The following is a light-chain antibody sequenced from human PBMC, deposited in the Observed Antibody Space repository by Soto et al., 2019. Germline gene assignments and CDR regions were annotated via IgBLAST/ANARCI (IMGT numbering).Light chain of an antibody. CDR3: QQYGSSPPYT. Sequence: EIVLTQSPGTLSLSPGERATLSCRASQSVSSSYLAWYQQKPGQAPRLLIYGASSRATGIPDRFSGSGSGTDLTLTISKLDPEDFAVYYCQQYGSSPPYTLGQGTKLEIK. V-gene: IGKV3-20*01. J-gene: IGKJ2*01. CDR2: GAS. CDR1: QSVSSSY.